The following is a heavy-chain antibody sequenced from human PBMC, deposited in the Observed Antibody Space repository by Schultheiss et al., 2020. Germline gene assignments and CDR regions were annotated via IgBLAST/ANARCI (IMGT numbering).Heavy chain of an antibody. V-gene: IGHV3-30-3*01. CDR3: ARDAPFVVGATSYYFDY. CDR2: ISYDGSNK. D-gene: IGHD1-26*01. Sequence: GGSLRLSCAASGFTVSSNYMSWVRQAPGKGLEWVAVISYDGSNKYYADSVKGRFTISRDNSKNTLYLQMNSLRAEDTAVYYCARDAPFVVGATSYYFDYWGQGTLVTVSS. J-gene: IGHJ4*02. CDR1: GFTVSSNY.